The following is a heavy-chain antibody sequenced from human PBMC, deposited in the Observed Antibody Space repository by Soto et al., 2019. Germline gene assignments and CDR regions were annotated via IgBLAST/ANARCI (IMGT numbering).Heavy chain of an antibody. CDR3: ARDPAPVGYRGLDV. CDR1: GFTFSSSW. CDR2: IKEDGSEK. V-gene: IGHV3-7*01. D-gene: IGHD5-12*01. J-gene: IGHJ6*02. Sequence: GGSLRLSCAASGFTFSSSWMTWVRQAPGKGLAWVANIKEDGSEKYYVDSVKGRFTISRDNANESLYLQMNSLRAEDTAVYYCARDPAPVGYRGLDVWGQGTTVTVSS.